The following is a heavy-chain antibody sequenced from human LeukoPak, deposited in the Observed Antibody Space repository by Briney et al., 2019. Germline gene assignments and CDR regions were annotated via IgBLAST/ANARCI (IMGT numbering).Heavy chain of an antibody. D-gene: IGHD5-12*01. J-gene: IGHJ4*02. CDR2: ISGSGGST. Sequence: GGSLRLSCAASGFTFSSYAMSWVRQAPGKGLEWVSAISGSGGSTYYADSVKGRFTISRDNSKKPLYLQMNRLRSEDTAAYYCAKSSVATLVWLGGDVGGFDYWGQGTLVTVSS. CDR3: AKSSVATLVWLGGDVGGFDY. V-gene: IGHV3-23*01. CDR1: GFTFSSYA.